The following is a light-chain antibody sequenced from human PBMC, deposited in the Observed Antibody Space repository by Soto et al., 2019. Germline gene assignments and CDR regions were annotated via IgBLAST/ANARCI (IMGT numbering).Light chain of an antibody. J-gene: IGLJ1*01. V-gene: IGLV2-14*01. CDR1: RNDDGGYTY. Sequence: QSVLAEPASVPGGTGPAITTARTRTRNDDGGYTYFSWFPQHPGKAPQLGIYEVSGGPSGVSDRFSGSKSGNTASLTISGLQPEDEADYYCSSYSSSSTLYVFGTGTKVT. CDR3: SSYSSSSTLYV. CDR2: EVS.